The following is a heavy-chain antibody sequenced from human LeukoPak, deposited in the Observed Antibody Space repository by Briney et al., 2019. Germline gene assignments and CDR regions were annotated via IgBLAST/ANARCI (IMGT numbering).Heavy chain of an antibody. D-gene: IGHD3-22*01. Sequence: ASVKVSCKASGYTFTSYGISWVRQAPGQGLEWMGWISAYNGNTNYAQKLQGRVTMTTDTSTSTAYMELRSLRSDDTAVYYCARDGRYYDSSGLLPFDLWGRGTLVTVSS. CDR2: ISAYNGNT. J-gene: IGHJ2*01. CDR1: GYTFTSYG. CDR3: ARDGRYYDSSGLLPFDL. V-gene: IGHV1-18*01.